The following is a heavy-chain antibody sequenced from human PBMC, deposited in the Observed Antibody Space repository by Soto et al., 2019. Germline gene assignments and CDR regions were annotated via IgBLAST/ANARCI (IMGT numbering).Heavy chain of an antibody. CDR2: VFSSVSA. CDR3: ARDGMTTGDT. Sequence: SETLSLTCIVSGVSVRSYTWSWVRQPANKGLEWIGRVFSSVSATYNPSLKSRVSISMDTPENRISLKLDSVTAADAGVYFCARDGMTTGDTWGPGTLVTVS. V-gene: IGHV4-4*07. J-gene: IGHJ4*02. CDR1: GVSVRSYT. D-gene: IGHD2-21*02.